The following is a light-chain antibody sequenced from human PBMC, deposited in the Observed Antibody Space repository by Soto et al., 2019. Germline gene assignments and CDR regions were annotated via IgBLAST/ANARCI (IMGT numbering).Light chain of an antibody. V-gene: IGKV1-9*01. CDR1: QGISSY. CDR3: QQLNSYPRT. Sequence: DIQLTQSPSFLSASVGDRVTITCRASQGISSYLAWYQQKPGKAPKLLIFDASTLQSGVPPRFSGSGSGTAFSLTISSLQPEDFASYYCQQLNSYPRTFGPGTKVEIK. J-gene: IGKJ1*01. CDR2: DAS.